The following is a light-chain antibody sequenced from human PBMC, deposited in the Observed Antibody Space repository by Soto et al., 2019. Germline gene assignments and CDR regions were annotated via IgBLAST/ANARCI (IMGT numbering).Light chain of an antibody. CDR3: LQHNTYPLS. CDR2: GAS. V-gene: IGKV1-17*03. Sequence: DIQMTQSPSAMSASVGDRVTITCRASQAISHYLAWFHQRPGKVPKRLIYGASTLESGVPSRFSGSGSGTEFTLTISSLQSEDFGTYYCLQHNTYPLSFGGGTKVDIK. J-gene: IGKJ4*01. CDR1: QAISHY.